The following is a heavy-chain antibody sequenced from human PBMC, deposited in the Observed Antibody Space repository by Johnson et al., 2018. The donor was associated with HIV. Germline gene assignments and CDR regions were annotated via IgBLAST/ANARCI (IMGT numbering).Heavy chain of an antibody. D-gene: IGHD6-13*01. CDR2: INWDGDST. J-gene: IGHJ3*02. CDR1: RFTFDDYA. V-gene: IGHV3-43D*03. CDR3: AKDTEAAAGTDDAFDI. Sequence: VQLVESGGVVVHPGGSLRLSCETSRFTFDDYAMHWVRQAPGKGLEWVSLINWDGDSTYYADSVKGRFTISRDNSKNSLYLQMNSLRPEDTGLYYCAKDTEAAAGTDDAFDIWDQGTMVTVSS.